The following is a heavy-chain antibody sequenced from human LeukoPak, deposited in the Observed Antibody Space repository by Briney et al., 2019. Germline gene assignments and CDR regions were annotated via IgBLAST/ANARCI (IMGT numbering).Heavy chain of an antibody. J-gene: IGHJ6*04. CDR2: IKSKTNDGTT. Sequence: GGSLRVSCPAFGFTFSNAWMSWIRKAPGKGLERDGRIKSKTNDGTTDYADAVKCRFTLSSRASENTQNLQKNILKTKDTSVYSCTPLTHYTAYRMDVWDKGTTVTVSS. V-gene: IGHV3-15*01. CDR1: GFTFSNAW. CDR3: TPLTHYTAYRMDV. D-gene: IGHD4-11*01.